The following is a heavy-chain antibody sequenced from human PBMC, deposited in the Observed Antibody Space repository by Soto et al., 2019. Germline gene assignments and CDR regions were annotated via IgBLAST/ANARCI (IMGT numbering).Heavy chain of an antibody. D-gene: IGHD3-10*02. CDR2: INPNSGGT. Sequence: GASVKVSCKASGYTFTGYYMHWVRQAPGQGLEWMGWINPNSGGTNYAQKFQGRVTMTRDTSISTAYMELSRLRSDDTAVYYCARDNLFRLNWFDPWGQGTPVTVSS. CDR3: ARDNLFRLNWFDP. CDR1: GYTFTGYY. J-gene: IGHJ5*02. V-gene: IGHV1-2*02.